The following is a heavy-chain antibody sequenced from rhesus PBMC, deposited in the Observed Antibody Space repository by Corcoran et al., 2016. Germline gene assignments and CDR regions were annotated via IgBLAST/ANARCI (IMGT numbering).Heavy chain of an antibody. J-gene: IGHJ4*01. D-gene: IGHD6-25*01. CDR1: GGSISSGYYY. CDR3: ARSPYSGSSGY. Sequence: QVQLQESGPGLVKPSETLSLTCAVSGGSISSGYYYWSWTRQPPGKGLEWLGYITYSGSTSYNPSLKSRVTISRDTSKNQFSLKLSSVTAADTAVYYCARSPYSGSSGYWGQGVLVTVSS. V-gene: IGHV4-122*02. CDR2: ITYSGST.